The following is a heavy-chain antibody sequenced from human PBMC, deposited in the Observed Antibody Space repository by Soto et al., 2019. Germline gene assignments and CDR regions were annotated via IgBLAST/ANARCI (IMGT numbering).Heavy chain of an antibody. CDR2: IRSKANSYAT. Sequence: GGSLRLSCEASGFTFSGSAMHWVRQASGKGLEWVGRIRSKANSYATAYAASVKGRFTISRDDSKNTAYLQMNSLKTEDTAVYYCTRVTGSFRHYWGQGTLVTVSS. CDR3: TRVTGSFRHY. J-gene: IGHJ4*02. D-gene: IGHD1-26*01. CDR1: GFTFSGSA. V-gene: IGHV3-73*01.